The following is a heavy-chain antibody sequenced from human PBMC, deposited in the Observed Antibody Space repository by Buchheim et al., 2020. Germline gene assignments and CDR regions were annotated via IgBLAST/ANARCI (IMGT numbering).Heavy chain of an antibody. J-gene: IGHJ6*02. V-gene: IGHV3-30*18. CDR3: AKMMVAATVPDDYYYYGMDV. CDR1: GFTFSSYG. Sequence: QVQLVESGGGVVQPGRSLRLSCAASGFTFSSYGMHWVRQAPGKGLEWVAVISYDGSNKYYADSVKGRFTISRDNSKNTLYLQMNSRRSEYTAVYYCAKMMVAATVPDDYYYYGMDVWGQETT. CDR2: ISYDGSNK. D-gene: IGHD2-15*01.